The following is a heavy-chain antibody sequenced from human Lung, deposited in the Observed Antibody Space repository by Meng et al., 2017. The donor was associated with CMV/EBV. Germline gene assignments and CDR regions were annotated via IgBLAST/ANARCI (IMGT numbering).Heavy chain of an antibody. Sequence: SXKISXTDSGFTFGDYAMSWVRQAPGKGLEWVGFIRSKAYGGTTEYAASVKGRFTISRDDSKSIAYLQMNSLKTEDTAVYYCTRVNYYYGMDVWGQGTTVTVSS. CDR3: TRVNYYYGMDV. CDR2: IRSKAYGGTT. J-gene: IGHJ6*02. V-gene: IGHV3-49*04. D-gene: IGHD3-22*01. CDR1: GFTFGDYA.